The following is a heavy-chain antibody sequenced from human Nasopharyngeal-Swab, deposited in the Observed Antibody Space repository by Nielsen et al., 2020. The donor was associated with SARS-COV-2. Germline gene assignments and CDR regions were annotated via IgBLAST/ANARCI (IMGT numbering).Heavy chain of an antibody. J-gene: IGHJ5*02. D-gene: IGHD1-26*01. CDR3: ARESGSSRAVVDP. Sequence: SETLSLTCTVSGGSISSSSYYWGWIRQPPGKGLEWLGSIYYSGSTYYNPSLKSRVTISVDTSKNQFSLKLSSVTAADTAVYYCARESGSSRAVVDPWGQGTLVTVSS. CDR2: IYYSGST. V-gene: IGHV4-39*07. CDR1: GGSISSSSYY.